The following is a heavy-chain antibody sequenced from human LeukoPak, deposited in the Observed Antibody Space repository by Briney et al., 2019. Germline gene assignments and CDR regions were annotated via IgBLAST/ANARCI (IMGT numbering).Heavy chain of an antibody. CDR3: AREGGSFRLDH. CDR1: GFTFSSYG. V-gene: IGHV3-33*01. D-gene: IGHD1-26*01. J-gene: IGHJ5*02. CDR2: IWYDGSNK. Sequence: GGSLRLSCAASGFTFSSYGIYWVRQAPGKGLEWVAVIWYDGSNKYYADSVKGRFTISRDNSKSTLYLQMNSLRAEDMAVYYCAREGGSFRLDHWGQGTLVTVSS.